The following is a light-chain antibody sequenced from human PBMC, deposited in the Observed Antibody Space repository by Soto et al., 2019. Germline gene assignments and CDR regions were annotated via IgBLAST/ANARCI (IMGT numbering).Light chain of an antibody. CDR3: QHYDAYSTWT. V-gene: IGKV1-5*03. J-gene: IGKJ1*01. Sequence: DIQMTQSPSTLSASVGDRVTITCRASQTIRGYLAWYQQKPGKAPKLXXYKASTLESGVPSRFSGSGSGSELTLTISSLQPDDFATYYCQHYDAYSTWTFGQGTKVDIK. CDR2: KAS. CDR1: QTIRGY.